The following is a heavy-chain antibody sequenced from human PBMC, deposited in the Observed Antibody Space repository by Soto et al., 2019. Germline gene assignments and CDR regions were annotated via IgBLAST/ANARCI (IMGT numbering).Heavy chain of an antibody. CDR3: AKDRGVGVVKYYFDY. D-gene: IGHD3-22*01. CDR2: ISYDGSNK. V-gene: IGHV3-30*18. CDR1: GFTFSSYG. Sequence: GGSLRLSCAASGFTFSSYGMHWVRQAPGKGLEWVAVISYDGSNKYYADSVKGRFTISRDNSKNTLYLQMNSLRAEDTAVYYCAKDRGVGVVKYYFDYWGQGTLVTVSS. J-gene: IGHJ4*02.